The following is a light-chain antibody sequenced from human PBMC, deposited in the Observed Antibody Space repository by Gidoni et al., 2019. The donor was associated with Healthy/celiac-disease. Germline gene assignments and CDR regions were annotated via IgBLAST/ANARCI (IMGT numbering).Light chain of an antibody. V-gene: IGKV1-33*01. CDR3: QQYDNLIT. J-gene: IGKJ5*01. Sequence: IQMTQSPSSLSASVGDRVTITCQASQDISNYLNWYQQKPGKAPKLLIYDASNLETRVPSRFSGSGSGTDFTFTSSSLQPEDIATYYCQQYDNLITFGQGTRLEIK. CDR1: QDISNY. CDR2: DAS.